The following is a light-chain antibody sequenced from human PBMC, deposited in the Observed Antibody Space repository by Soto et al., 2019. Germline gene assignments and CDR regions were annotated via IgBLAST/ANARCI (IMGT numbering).Light chain of an antibody. CDR3: LQHNSYPFT. Sequence: DIQMTQSPSSLSASVGDRVTITCRASQGIRNDVGWYQQKPGKAPKRLIYGASSLQSGVPSRFSGSGSGTDFTLTISSLQPEDFATYYCLQHNSYPFTFGPGTKVDFK. CDR1: QGIRND. J-gene: IGKJ3*01. V-gene: IGKV1-17*01. CDR2: GAS.